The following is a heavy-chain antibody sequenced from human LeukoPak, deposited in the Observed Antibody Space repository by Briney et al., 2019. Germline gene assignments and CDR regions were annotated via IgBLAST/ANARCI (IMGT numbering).Heavy chain of an antibody. Sequence: GGSLERSWGDSEFIFSGYAIGWVRQAPGKGLEWVSFTSGSGGRTSYSADSVKGRFTISRDNSKNTLYLQMNSLRAEDTAVYYCARELVPGLIDYWGQGTPVTVSS. J-gene: IGHJ4*02. CDR3: ARELVPGLIDY. D-gene: IGHD3-16*01. CDR1: EFIFSGYA. V-gene: IGHV3-23*01. CDR2: TSGSGGRT.